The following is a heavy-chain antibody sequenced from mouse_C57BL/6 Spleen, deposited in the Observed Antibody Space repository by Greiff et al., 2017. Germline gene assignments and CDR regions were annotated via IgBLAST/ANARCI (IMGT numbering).Heavy chain of an antibody. V-gene: IGHV1-52*01. CDR3: ARSTTVGPYWYFDV. D-gene: IGHD1-1*01. CDR1: GYTFTSYW. Sequence: QVQLQQPGAELVRPGSSVKLSCKASGYTFTSYWMHWVKQRPIQGLEWIGNIDPPDSETHYNQKFKDKATLTVDKSSSTAYMQLSSLTSEDSAVYYCARSTTVGPYWYFDVWGTGTTVTVSS. J-gene: IGHJ1*03. CDR2: IDPPDSET.